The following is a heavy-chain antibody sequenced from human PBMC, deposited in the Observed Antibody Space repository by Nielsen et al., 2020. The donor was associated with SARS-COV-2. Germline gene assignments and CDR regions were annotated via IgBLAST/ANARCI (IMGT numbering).Heavy chain of an antibody. CDR1: GYTFTSYG. V-gene: IGHV1-18*01. J-gene: IGHJ5*02. CDR2: ISAYNGNT. D-gene: IGHD1-26*01. Sequence: ASVKVSCKASGYTFTSYGISWVRQAPGQGLERMGWISAYNGNTNYAQKLQGRVTMTTDTSTSTAYMELRSLRSDDTAVYYCARALRSRGWFDPWGQGTLVTVSS. CDR3: ARALRSRGWFDP.